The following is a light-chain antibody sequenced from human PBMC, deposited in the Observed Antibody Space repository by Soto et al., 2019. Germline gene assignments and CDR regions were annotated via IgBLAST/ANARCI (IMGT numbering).Light chain of an antibody. CDR2: TAS. V-gene: IGKV1-39*01. J-gene: IGKJ3*01. CDR3: QQHYSTTPGT. Sequence: DIQMTQSPSSLSASVGDRVTITCRASQNIRSYLNWYQQKPGKAPKLLIFTASSLESGVPLRFSGSGSGTDFTLPISSLQPEDVATYYCQQHYSTTPGTFGPGTKVDIK. CDR1: QNIRSY.